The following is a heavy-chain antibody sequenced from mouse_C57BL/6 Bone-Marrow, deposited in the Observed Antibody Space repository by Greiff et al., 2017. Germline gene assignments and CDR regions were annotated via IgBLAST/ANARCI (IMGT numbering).Heavy chain of an antibody. J-gene: IGHJ4*01. CDR2: IDPSDSYT. V-gene: IGHV1-50*01. CDR1: GYTFTSYW. CDR3: ARDYDYAMDY. Sequence: QVQLQQSGAELVKPGASVKLSCKASGYTFTSYWMQWVKQRPGQGLEWIGEIDPSDSYTNYNQKVKGKATLTVDTSSSTAYMQLSSLTSEDSAVYYCARDYDYAMDYWGQGTSVTVSS. D-gene: IGHD2-4*01.